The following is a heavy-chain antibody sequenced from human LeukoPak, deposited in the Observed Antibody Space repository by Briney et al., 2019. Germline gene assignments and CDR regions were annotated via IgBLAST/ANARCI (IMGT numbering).Heavy chain of an antibody. D-gene: IGHD3-10*01. Sequence: GGSLRLSCAASGFTFSTYNMNWVRQAPGKGLEWVSHISSSSSYIYYADSVKGRFTISRDNSKNTLYLQMNSLRAEDTAVYYCARALMVRGGPLNYWGQGTLVTVSS. V-gene: IGHV3-21*04. CDR1: GFTFSTYN. CDR2: ISSSSSYI. CDR3: ARALMVRGGPLNY. J-gene: IGHJ4*02.